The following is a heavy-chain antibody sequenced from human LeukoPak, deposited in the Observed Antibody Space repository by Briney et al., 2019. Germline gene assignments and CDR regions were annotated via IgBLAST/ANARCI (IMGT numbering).Heavy chain of an antibody. CDR1: GYTFTSYG. J-gene: IGHJ6*03. D-gene: IGHD6-19*01. Sequence: ASVKVSCKASGYTFTSYGISWVGQGPGQRLEWMGWISAYNGNTNYAQKLQGRVTMTTDTSTSTAYMELRSLRSDDTAVYYCARGVAVAGSGRGYYMDVWGKGTTVTVSS. CDR3: ARGVAVAGSGRGYYMDV. V-gene: IGHV1-18*01. CDR2: ISAYNGNT.